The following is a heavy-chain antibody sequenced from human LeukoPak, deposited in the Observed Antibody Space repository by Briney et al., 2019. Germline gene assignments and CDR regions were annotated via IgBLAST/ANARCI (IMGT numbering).Heavy chain of an antibody. CDR3: ARSGQSRTSVGANFDY. CDR2: IWYDGSNK. J-gene: IGHJ4*02. Sequence: PGRSPRLSCAASGFTFSSYGMHWVRQAPGKGLEWVAVIWYDGSNKYYADSVKGRFTISRDNSKNTLYLQMNSLRAEDTAVYYCARSGQSRTSVGANFDYWGQGTLVTVSS. CDR1: GFTFSSYG. D-gene: IGHD1-26*01. V-gene: IGHV3-33*01.